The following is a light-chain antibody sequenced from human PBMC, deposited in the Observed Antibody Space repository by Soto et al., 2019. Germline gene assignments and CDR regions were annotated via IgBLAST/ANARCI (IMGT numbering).Light chain of an antibody. CDR3: QQYGSSRFT. Sequence: EIVLTQSPGTLSLSPGERATLSCRASQSISSSYLDWYQQKPGQAPRLLVYGASSRATGIPDRFSGSGSGTDFTLTISRLEPEDVAVYYCQQYGSSRFTFGPGTKVDIK. V-gene: IGKV3-20*01. CDR2: GAS. J-gene: IGKJ3*01. CDR1: QSISSSY.